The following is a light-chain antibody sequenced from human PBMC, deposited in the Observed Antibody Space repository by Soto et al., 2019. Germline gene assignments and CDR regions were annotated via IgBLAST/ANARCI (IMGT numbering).Light chain of an antibody. Sequence: DIEMTQAQSSLSASLGDRVTITCRASQSISNYLNWYQHKPGKAPKLLIYAASSLQSGVPTRFSGSGSGTDFTLTISSLQPEDFATYYCQQSYHTPLTFGGGTKVEIK. V-gene: IGKV1-39*01. CDR2: AAS. J-gene: IGKJ4*01. CDR1: QSISNY. CDR3: QQSYHTPLT.